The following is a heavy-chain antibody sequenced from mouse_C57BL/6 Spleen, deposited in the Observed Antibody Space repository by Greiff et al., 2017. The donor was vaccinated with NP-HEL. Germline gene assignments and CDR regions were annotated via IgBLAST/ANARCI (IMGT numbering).Heavy chain of an antibody. J-gene: IGHJ2*01. CDR2: IDPENGDT. V-gene: IGHV14-4*01. CDR3: TTAVVAKGFDY. CDR1: GFNIKDDY. D-gene: IGHD1-1*01. Sequence: VQLQQSGAELVRPGASVKLSCTASGFNIKDDYMHWVKQRPEQGLEWIGWIDPENGDTEYASKFQGKATITADTSSNTAYLQLSSLASEDTAVYYCTTAVVAKGFDYWGQGTTLTVSS.